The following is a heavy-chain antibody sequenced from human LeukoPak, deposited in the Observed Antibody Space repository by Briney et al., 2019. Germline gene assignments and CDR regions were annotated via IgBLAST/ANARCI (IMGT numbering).Heavy chain of an antibody. D-gene: IGHD3-3*01. J-gene: IGHJ4*02. Sequence: SVKVSCKASGYTFTSYDINWVRQATGQGLEWMGGIIPIFGTANYAQKFQGRVTITADESTSTAYMELSSLRSEDTAVYYCAGTYYDFWSGYCRFDYWGQGTLVTVSS. CDR2: IIPIFGTA. CDR3: AGTYYDFWSGYCRFDY. CDR1: GYTFTSYD. V-gene: IGHV1-69*13.